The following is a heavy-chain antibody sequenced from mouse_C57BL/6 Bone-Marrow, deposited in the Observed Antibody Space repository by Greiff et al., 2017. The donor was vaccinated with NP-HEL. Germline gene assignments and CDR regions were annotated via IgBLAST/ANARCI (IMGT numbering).Heavy chain of an antibody. CDR1: GYTFTSYG. V-gene: IGHV1-81*01. D-gene: IGHD5-1*01. CDR2: IYPRSGNT. CDR3: ARTYRRAMDY. Sequence: VKLMESGAELARPGASVKLSCKASGYTFTSYGISWVKQRTGQGLEWIGEIYPRSGNTYYNEKFKGKATLTADKSSSTAYMELRSLTSEDSAVYFCARTYRRAMDYWGQGTSVTVSS. J-gene: IGHJ4*01.